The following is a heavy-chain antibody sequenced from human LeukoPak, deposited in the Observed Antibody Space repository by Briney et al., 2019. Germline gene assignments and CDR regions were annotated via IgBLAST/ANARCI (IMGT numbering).Heavy chain of an antibody. D-gene: IGHD2-15*01. CDR2: IKSNSNGGTT. CDR3: TSTLGY. J-gene: IGHJ4*02. V-gene: IGHV3-15*01. CDR1: GFTFSNVW. Sequence: GGSLRLSCAASGFTFSNVWLMWVRQAPGKGLEWVGRIKSNSNGGTTDYAAPVKGGFTISRDDSKSTLYLQMDSLKTEDTAMYYCTSTLGYWGQGTLVIVSS.